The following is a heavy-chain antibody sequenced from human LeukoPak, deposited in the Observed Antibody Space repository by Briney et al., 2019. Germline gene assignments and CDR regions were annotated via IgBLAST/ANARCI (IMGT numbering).Heavy chain of an antibody. J-gene: IGHJ4*02. CDR3: NTDGDYGDYVDS. V-gene: IGHV3-15*07. D-gene: IGHD4-17*01. CDR1: GFTFNLAW. CDR2: IKNKIDGGTT. Sequence: GGSLRLSCAASGFTFNLAWINWVRQAPGKGLEWVGRIKNKIDGGTTDYAAPVKGRFTISRDDSKSTVYLQMNSLKSEYTALYYCNTDGDYGDYVDSWGQGTLVTVSS.